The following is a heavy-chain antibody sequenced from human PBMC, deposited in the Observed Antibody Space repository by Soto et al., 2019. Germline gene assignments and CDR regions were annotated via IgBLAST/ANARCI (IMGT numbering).Heavy chain of an antibody. CDR2: ISAYNGNT. CDR3: ARMKWAAAGHANWFDP. V-gene: IGHV1-18*01. Sequence: TSVKVSCKASGYTFTSYGISWVRQAPGQGLEWMGWISAYNGNTNYAQKLQGRVTMTTDTSTSTAYMELRSLRSDDTAVYYCARMKWAAAGHANWFDPWGQGTLVTVSS. J-gene: IGHJ5*02. CDR1: GYTFTSYG. D-gene: IGHD6-13*01.